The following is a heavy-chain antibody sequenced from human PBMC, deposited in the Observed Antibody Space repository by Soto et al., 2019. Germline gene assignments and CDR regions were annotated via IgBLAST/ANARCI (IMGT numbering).Heavy chain of an antibody. J-gene: IGHJ6*03. CDR1: GGTFSSYT. Sequence: SVKVSCKASGGTFSSYTISWVRQAPGQGLEWMGRIIPILGIANYAQKFQGRVTITADKSTSTAYMELSSLRSEDTAVYYCARDYAHSYGFITHGPEYMDVWGKGTTVTVSS. CDR2: IIPILGIA. CDR3: ARDYAHSYGFITHGPEYMDV. D-gene: IGHD5-18*01. V-gene: IGHV1-69*04.